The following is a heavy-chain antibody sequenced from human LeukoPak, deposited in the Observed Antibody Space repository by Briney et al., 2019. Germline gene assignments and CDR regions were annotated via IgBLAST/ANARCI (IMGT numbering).Heavy chain of an antibody. V-gene: IGHV3-11*04. D-gene: IGHD2-2*01. J-gene: IGHJ4*02. CDR1: GFTFSDYY. CDR2: ISSSGSTI. Sequence: GGSLRLSCAASGFTFSDYYMSWIRQAPGKGLEWVSYISSSGSTIYYADSVKGRFTISRDNAKNSLYLQMNSLRAEDTAVYYCASPMRRYCSSTSCYLDYWGQGTLVTVSS. CDR3: ASPMRRYCSSTSCYLDY.